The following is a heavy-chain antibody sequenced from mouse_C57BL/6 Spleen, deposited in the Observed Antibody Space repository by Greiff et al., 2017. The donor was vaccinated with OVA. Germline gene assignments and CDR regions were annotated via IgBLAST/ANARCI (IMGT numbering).Heavy chain of an antibody. CDR1: GFTFSDYY. J-gene: IGHJ4*01. CDR2: INYDGSST. Sequence: EVQVVESEGGLVQPGSSMKLSCTASGFTFSDYYMAWVRQVPEKGLEWVANINYDGSSTYYLDDLKSRFIISRDNAKNILYLQMSRLKSEDTATYYCARDQGDGYDGVYAMDYWGQGTSVTVSS. D-gene: IGHD2-2*01. CDR3: ARDQGDGYDGVYAMDY. V-gene: IGHV5-16*01.